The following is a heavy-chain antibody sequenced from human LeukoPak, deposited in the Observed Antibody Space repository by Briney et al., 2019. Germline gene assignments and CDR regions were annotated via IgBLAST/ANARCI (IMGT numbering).Heavy chain of an antibody. V-gene: IGHV3-21*01. CDR2: ISSSSSYI. Sequence: GGSLRLSCAASGFTFSSYSMNWVRQAPGKGLEWVSSISSSSSYIYYADSVKGRSTISRDNAKNSLYLQMNSLRAEDTAVYYCARDPKIMINDFWSGYYEVSWFDPWGQGTLVTVSS. CDR3: ARDPKIMINDFWSGYYEVSWFDP. J-gene: IGHJ5*02. D-gene: IGHD3-3*01. CDR1: GFTFSSYS.